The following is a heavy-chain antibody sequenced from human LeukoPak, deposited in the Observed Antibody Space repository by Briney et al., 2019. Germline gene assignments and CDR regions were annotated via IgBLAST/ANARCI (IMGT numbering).Heavy chain of an antibody. J-gene: IGHJ4*02. Sequence: GASVKVSCKASGYTFTGYYMHWVRQAPGQGLEWMGWINPNSGGTNYAQKFQGRVTMTRDTSTSTVFMELNSLRSEDTAVYYCALYSSTWYWGQGTLVTVSS. CDR1: GYTFTGYY. V-gene: IGHV1-2*02. CDR2: INPNSGGT. CDR3: ALYSSTWY. D-gene: IGHD6-13*01.